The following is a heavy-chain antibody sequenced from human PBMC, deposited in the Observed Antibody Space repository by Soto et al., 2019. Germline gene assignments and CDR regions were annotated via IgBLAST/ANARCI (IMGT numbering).Heavy chain of an antibody. J-gene: IGHJ6*02. CDR1: GGSISSSIYY. CDR2: IYYSGST. Sequence: PSETLSLTCTVSGGSISSSIYYWGWIRQPPGKGLEWIGSIYYSGSTYYNPSLKSRVTISVDTSKNQFSLKLSSVTAADTAVYYCARPSGYYYYGMDVWGQGTTVTVSS. V-gene: IGHV4-39*01. CDR3: ARPSGYYYYGMDV. D-gene: IGHD3-3*01.